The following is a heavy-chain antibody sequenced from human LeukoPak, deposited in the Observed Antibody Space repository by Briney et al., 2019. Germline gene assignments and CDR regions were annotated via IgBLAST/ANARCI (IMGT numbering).Heavy chain of an antibody. CDR2: IYYSGST. V-gene: IGHV4-30-4*01. J-gene: IGHJ4*02. CDR1: GGSISGGDYY. CDR3: ARVGTYGSGSYLSWLDY. D-gene: IGHD3-10*01. Sequence: PSQTLSLTCTVSGGSISGGDYYWSWIRQPPGKGLEWIGYIYYSGSTYYNPSLKSRVTISVDTSKNQFSLKLSSVTAADTAVYYCARVGTYGSGSYLSWLDYWGQGTLVTVSS.